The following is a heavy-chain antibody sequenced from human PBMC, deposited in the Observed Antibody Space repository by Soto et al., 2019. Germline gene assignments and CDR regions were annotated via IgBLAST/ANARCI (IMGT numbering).Heavy chain of an antibody. V-gene: IGHV3-23*01. CDR2: ISGSGGST. J-gene: IGHJ4*02. D-gene: IGHD3-10*01. Sequence: GGSLRLSCAASGFTFSTYAMAWVRQAPGKGLEWVSGISGSGGSTNHAESVKGRFIISRDNSRTMVYLQMNSLRAEDTAVYYCACLAWFGDPVPPFDCWGQETVVTVSS. CDR1: GFTFSTYA. CDR3: ACLAWFGDPVPPFDC.